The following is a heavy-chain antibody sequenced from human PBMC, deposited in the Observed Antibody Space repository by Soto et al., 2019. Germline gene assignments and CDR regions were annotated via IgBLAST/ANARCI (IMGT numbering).Heavy chain of an antibody. D-gene: IGHD2-2*01. CDR2: IKSKTDGGTT. V-gene: IGHV3-15*07. J-gene: IGHJ4*02. Sequence: EVQLVESGGGLVKPGGSLRLSCAASGFTFSNAWMNWVRQAPGKGLEWVGRIKSKTDGGTTDYAAPVKGRFTISTDDSKNTLYLQMNSLKTDDTAVYYCTTDHLTSIGYCSSTSCYASWGQGTLVTVSS. CDR1: GFTFSNAW. CDR3: TTDHLTSIGYCSSTSCYAS.